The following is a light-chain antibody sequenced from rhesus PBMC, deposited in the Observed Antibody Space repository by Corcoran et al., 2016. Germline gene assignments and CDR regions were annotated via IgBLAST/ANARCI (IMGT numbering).Light chain of an antibody. J-gene: IGKJ4*01. Sequence: DIQMTQSPSSLSASVGDRVTITCRPSEDVNDYLNWYQQLPGKPPKLLIYKASNLQSGVPSRFRGIGSGTDYTFTITSLQSEDVATYYCQHNYGSPISFGGGTKVEI. CDR2: KAS. CDR1: EDVNDY. V-gene: IGKV1-74*01. CDR3: QHNYGSPIS.